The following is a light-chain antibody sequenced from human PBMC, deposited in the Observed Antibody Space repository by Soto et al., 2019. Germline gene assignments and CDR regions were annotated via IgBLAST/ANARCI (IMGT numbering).Light chain of an antibody. J-gene: IGKJ5*01. Sequence: DIQMTQSPCTLSASLGGGVTIACRASQNIRNRLAWYQQKPGKAPNPLSNGASSLKSGLPAMFSSSAGGTEFPLTISSQQPDDFATYYCQQNKTYSTFGQGTRVEIK. V-gene: IGKV1-5*01. CDR2: GAS. CDR3: QQNKTYST. CDR1: QNIRNR.